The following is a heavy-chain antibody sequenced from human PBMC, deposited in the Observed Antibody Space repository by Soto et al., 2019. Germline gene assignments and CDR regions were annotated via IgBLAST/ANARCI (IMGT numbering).Heavy chain of an antibody. CDR3: AKGAHGAPMIVVVSPFDY. CDR2: ISGSGGST. Sequence: PGGSLRLSCAASGFTFSSYAMSWVRQAPGKGLEWVSAISGSGGSTYYADSVKGRFTISRDNSKNTLYLQMNSLRAEDTAVYYCAKGAHGAPMIVVVSPFDYWGQGTLVTVSS. J-gene: IGHJ4*02. D-gene: IGHD3-22*01. CDR1: GFTFSSYA. V-gene: IGHV3-23*01.